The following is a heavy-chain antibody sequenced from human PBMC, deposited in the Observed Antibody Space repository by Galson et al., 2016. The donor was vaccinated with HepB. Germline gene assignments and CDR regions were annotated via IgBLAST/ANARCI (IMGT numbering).Heavy chain of an antibody. CDR1: GFSLNSSGVG. D-gene: IGHD3-10*01. Sequence: PALVKPTQTLTLTCTFSGFSLNSSGVGVGWIRQPPGKALEWLAVIYWDDDKRYSPTLQSRLTSTMDTSKNQVVRTMTNMDPVDTGTYYCAHSPRFILGRGITTPSGWFDPWGQGTLVTVSS. V-gene: IGHV2-5*02. CDR3: AHSPRFILGRGITTPSGWFDP. CDR2: IYWDDDK. J-gene: IGHJ5*02.